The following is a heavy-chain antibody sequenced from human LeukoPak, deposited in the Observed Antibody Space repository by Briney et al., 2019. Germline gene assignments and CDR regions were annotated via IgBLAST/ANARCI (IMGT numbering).Heavy chain of an antibody. CDR2: INPNSGGT. CDR3: ARGSIVGATFVYFDY. J-gene: IGHJ4*02. CDR1: GYTFTVYY. D-gene: IGHD1-26*01. Sequence: ASVKVSYKSSGYTFTVYYIHWVRQAPGQGLEWMGWINPNSGGTKYAQKLQRSVTMTRDTSVSTAYMDLSRRRSDDTAVYYCARGSIVGATFVYFDYWGQGTLVTVSS. V-gene: IGHV1-2*02.